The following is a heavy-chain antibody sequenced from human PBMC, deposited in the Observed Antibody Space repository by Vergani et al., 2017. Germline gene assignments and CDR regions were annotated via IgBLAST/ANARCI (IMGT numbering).Heavy chain of an antibody. J-gene: IGHJ6*02. CDR1: GFTFSSYG. D-gene: IGHD5-18*01. V-gene: IGHV3-30*03. Sequence: VQLVESGGGLVQPGRSLRLSCAASGFTFSSYGMHWVRQAPGKGLEWVAVISYDGSNKYYADSVKGRFTISRDNSKNTLYLQMNSLRAEDTAVYYCAREARYSYGNYYYYYGMDVWGQGTTVTVSS. CDR3: AREARYSYGNYYYYYGMDV. CDR2: ISYDGSNK.